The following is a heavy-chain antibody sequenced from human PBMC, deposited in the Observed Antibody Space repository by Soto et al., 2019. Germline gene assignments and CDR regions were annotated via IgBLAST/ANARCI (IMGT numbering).Heavy chain of an antibody. V-gene: IGHV4-34*01. CDR2: INHSGRT. D-gene: IGHD2-21*02. CDR3: AREVTRYLDY. CDR1: GGSFSGYY. Sequence: QVQLQQWGAGLLKPSETLSLTCAVYGGSFSGYYWSWIRQPPGKGLEWIGEINHSGRTNYNPSLKSRVTISVDTSKNQFSLKLSSVTAADTAVYYCAREVTRYLDYWGQGTLVTVSS. J-gene: IGHJ4*02.